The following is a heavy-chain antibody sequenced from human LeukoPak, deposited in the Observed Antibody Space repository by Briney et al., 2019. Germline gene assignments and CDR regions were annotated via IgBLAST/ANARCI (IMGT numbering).Heavy chain of an antibody. V-gene: IGHV4-34*01. J-gene: IGHJ6*02. CDR1: GGSFSGYY. CDR3: ASRGTGALGEGGMDV. D-gene: IGHD1-1*01. CDR2: INHSGST. Sequence: ASETQSLTCAVYGGSFSGYYWTWIRQPPGKGLELIGEINHSGSTNYNPSLKSRVTISVDTSKNQFSLKLSSVTAADTAVYYCASRGTGALGEGGMDVWGQGTTVTVSS.